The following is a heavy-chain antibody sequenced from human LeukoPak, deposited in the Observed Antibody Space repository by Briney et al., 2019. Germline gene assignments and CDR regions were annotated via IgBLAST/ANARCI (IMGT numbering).Heavy chain of an antibody. Sequence: GGSLRLSCAASGFSFSEFYTSWIRQAPGMGLEWISYIGTRSNPIYYADSVKGRFTISRDDAKNSLYLQMNSLRDEDTAVYFCAREARGSGRDFDYWGQGILATVSS. CDR1: GFSFSEFY. CDR3: AREARGSGRDFDY. J-gene: IGHJ4*02. CDR2: IGTRSNPI. D-gene: IGHD5-24*01. V-gene: IGHV3-11*01.